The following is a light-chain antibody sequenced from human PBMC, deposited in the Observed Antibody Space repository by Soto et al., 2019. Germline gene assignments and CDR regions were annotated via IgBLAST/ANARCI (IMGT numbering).Light chain of an antibody. V-gene: IGLV2-14*01. J-gene: IGLJ1*01. Sequence: ASVSGSPGQSPTISCTGTSSDVGGSDYVSWYQLHPCKAPKLMFFEVNNRPWGVSYRFSGYQYGHTASLTISGLQAQDEADYFCSSYSISTAYLFGTGTRGTAL. CDR3: SSYSISTAYL. CDR1: SSDVGGSDY. CDR2: EVN.